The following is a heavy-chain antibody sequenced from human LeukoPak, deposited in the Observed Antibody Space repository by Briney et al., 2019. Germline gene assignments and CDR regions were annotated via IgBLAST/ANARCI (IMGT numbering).Heavy chain of an antibody. CDR3: ARGDPDTATDAFDI. V-gene: IGHV3-48*03. D-gene: IGHD5-18*01. Sequence: PGGSLRLSCAASGFTFSSYEMTWVRQAPGKGLEWVSYISSSGSTIYYADSVKGRFTISRDNAKNSLYLQMNSLRAEDTAVYYCARGDPDTATDAFDIWGQGTMVTVSS. CDR1: GFTFSSYE. CDR2: ISSSGSTI. J-gene: IGHJ3*02.